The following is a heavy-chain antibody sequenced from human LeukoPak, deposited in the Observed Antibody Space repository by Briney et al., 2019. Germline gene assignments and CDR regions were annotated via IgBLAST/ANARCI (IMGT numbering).Heavy chain of an antibody. V-gene: IGHV3-23*01. CDR2: TSGSGGAS. D-gene: IGHD1-7*01. CDR1: GFTFNMHA. J-gene: IGHJ3*02. Sequence: TGGSLRLSCAASGFTFNMHAMGWVRQAPGKGLEWVSSTSGSGGASQYANSVKGRFVISRDNSTNTVYLQMNNLRGEDTAIYYCAKERELFWGHDAFDIWGQGTRVTVSS. CDR3: AKERELFWGHDAFDI.